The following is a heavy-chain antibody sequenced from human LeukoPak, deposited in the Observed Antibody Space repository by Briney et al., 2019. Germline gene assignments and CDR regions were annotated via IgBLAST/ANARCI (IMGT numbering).Heavy chain of an antibody. J-gene: IGHJ6*03. CDR1: GYTFTSYG. V-gene: IGHV1-2*02. CDR2: INPNSGGT. D-gene: IGHD3-10*01. CDR3: AKEGPGVLGALHYMDV. Sequence: ASVKVSCKASGYTFTSYGISWVRQAPGQGLEWMGWINPNSGGTNYAQKFRGRVTMTRDTSISTAYMELSRLRSDDTAVYYCAKEGPGVLGALHYMDVWGKGTTVTISS.